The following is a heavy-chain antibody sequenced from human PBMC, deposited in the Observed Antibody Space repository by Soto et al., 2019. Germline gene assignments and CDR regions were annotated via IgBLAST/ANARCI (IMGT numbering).Heavy chain of an antibody. V-gene: IGHV4-31*03. Sequence: SETLSLTCTVSGGSISSGGYYWSWIRQHPGKGLEWIGYIYYSGSTYYNPSLKSRVTISVDTSKNQFSLKLSSVTAADTAVYYCARDSIYCSGGSCYSRFFDYWGQGTLVTVSS. CDR3: ARDSIYCSGGSCYSRFFDY. CDR1: GGSISSGGYY. D-gene: IGHD2-15*01. J-gene: IGHJ4*02. CDR2: IYYSGST.